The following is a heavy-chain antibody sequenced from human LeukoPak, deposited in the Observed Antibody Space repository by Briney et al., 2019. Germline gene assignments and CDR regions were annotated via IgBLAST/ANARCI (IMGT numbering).Heavy chain of an antibody. CDR3: AKVRPTRFVESSGWLELGY. CDR2: ISGDGGST. D-gene: IGHD6-19*01. CDR1: GFIFDDYA. V-gene: IGHV3-43*02. J-gene: IGHJ4*02. Sequence: PGGSLRLSCAASGFIFDDYAMHWVRQAPGKGLEWVSLISGDGGSTYYADSVKGRFTISRDNSKNSLYLQMNSLRTEDTTLYYCAKVRPTRFVESSGWLELGYWGQGTLVTVSS.